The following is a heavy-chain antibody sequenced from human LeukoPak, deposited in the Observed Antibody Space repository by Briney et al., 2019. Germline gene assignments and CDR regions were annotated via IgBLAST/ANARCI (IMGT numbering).Heavy chain of an antibody. CDR2: IYYSGST. CDR3: ARRGGYSYGFDY. J-gene: IGHJ4*02. CDR1: GGSISSSSYY. D-gene: IGHD5-18*01. Sequence: SETLSLTCTVSGGSISSSSYYWGWIRQAPGKGLERIESIYYSGSTYYNPSLNSRLTISVDTSKNQFSLKLSSVTAADTAVYYCARRGGYSYGFDYWGQGTLVTVSS. V-gene: IGHV4-39*01.